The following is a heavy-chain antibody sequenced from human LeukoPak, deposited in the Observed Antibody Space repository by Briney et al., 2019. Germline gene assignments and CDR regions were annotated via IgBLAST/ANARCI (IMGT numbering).Heavy chain of an antibody. CDR3: ARDRNYGGLIDY. V-gene: IGHV1-69*04. J-gene: IGHJ4*02. Sequence: SVKVSCKASGGTFSSYAISWVRQAPGQGLEWMGRIIPILGIANYAQKLQGRATITADKSTSTAYMELSSLRSEDTAVYYCARDRNYGGLIDYWGQGTLVTVSS. CDR2: IIPILGIA. D-gene: IGHD4-4*01. CDR1: GGTFSSYA.